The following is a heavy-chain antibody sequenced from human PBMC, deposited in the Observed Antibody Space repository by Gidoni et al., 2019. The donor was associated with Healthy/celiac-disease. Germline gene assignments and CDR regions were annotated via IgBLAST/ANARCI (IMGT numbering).Heavy chain of an antibody. CDR3: ARDSLGVTMGYFDY. V-gene: IGHV1-3*01. J-gene: IGHJ4*02. D-gene: IGHD3-10*01. Sequence: WINAGNGNTKYSQKFQGRVTITRDTSASTAYMELSSLRSEDTAVYYCARDSLGVTMGYFDYWGQGTLVTVSS. CDR2: INAGNGNT.